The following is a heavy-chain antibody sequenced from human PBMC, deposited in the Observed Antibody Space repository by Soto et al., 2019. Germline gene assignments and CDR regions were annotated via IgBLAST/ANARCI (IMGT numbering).Heavy chain of an antibody. J-gene: IGHJ6*02. CDR2: INTYNGNT. D-gene: IGHD3-16*01. CDR1: GYSFTRYG. Sequence: QVKLVQSRAEVKNPGASVKVSCKASGYSFTRYGIAWARQAPGQGLGWMGWINTYNGNTNYAQNLQGSVTLTTDTSTSTTYMELTSIRPNDAAIYYCAMVDVYVTPSPQDVWGQGTTVTVSS. CDR3: AMVDVYVTPSPQDV. V-gene: IGHV1-18*01.